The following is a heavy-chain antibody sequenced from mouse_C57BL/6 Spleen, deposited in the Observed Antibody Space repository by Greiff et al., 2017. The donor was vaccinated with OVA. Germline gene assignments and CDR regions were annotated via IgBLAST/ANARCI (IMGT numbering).Heavy chain of an antibody. D-gene: IGHD1-1*01. J-gene: IGHJ2*01. CDR1: GYTFTSYW. CDR2: IDPSDSYT. Sequence: VQLQQPGAELVMPGASVKLSCKASGYTFTSYWMHWVKQRPGQGLEWIGEIDPSDSYTNYNQKFKGKSTLTVDKSSSTAYKQLSSLTSEDSAVYYCARIYYYGSSLDYWGQGTTLTVSS. CDR3: ARIYYYGSSLDY. V-gene: IGHV1-69*01.